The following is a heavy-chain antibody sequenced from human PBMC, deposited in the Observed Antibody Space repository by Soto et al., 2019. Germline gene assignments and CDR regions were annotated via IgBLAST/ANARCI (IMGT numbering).Heavy chain of an antibody. CDR3: ARIPFIAAAGTDDY. V-gene: IGHV5-51*01. CDR2: IYPADSDT. Sequence: PGESLKISCKGSGYSFTSYWIGWVRQMPGKGLEWMGVIYPADSDTRYSPSFQGQVTISVDRSISTAYLQWSSLKASDTAMYYCARIPFIAAAGTDDYWGQGTLVTVSS. D-gene: IGHD6-13*01. CDR1: GYSFTSYW. J-gene: IGHJ4*02.